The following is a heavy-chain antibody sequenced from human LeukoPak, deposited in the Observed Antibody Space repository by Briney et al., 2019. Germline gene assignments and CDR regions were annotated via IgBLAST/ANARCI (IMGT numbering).Heavy chain of an antibody. CDR1: GFTFSSYW. V-gene: IGHV3-74*01. CDR2: ISSDGYSI. Sequence: GGSLRLSCAASGFTFSSYWMHWVRQAPGKGLVWLSRISSDGYSIGYANSVKGRFTISRDNSKNTLYLQMNSLRAEDTAVYYCARVITFGGVIPVPDAFDIWGQGTMVTVSS. D-gene: IGHD3-16*02. CDR3: ARVITFGGVIPVPDAFDI. J-gene: IGHJ3*02.